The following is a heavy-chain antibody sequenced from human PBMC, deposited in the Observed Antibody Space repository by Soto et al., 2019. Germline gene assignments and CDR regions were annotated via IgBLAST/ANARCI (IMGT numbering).Heavy chain of an antibody. CDR1: GGSFSGYY. J-gene: IGHJ5*02. CDR3: ARGIVVVVAAPNWFDP. Sequence: SETLSLTCAVYGGSFSGYYWSWIRQPPGKGLEWIGEINHSGSTNYNPSLKSRVTISVDTSKNQFSLKLSSVTAADTAVYYCARGIVVVVAAPNWFDPWGQGTLVTVS. CDR2: INHSGST. D-gene: IGHD2-15*01. V-gene: IGHV4-34*01.